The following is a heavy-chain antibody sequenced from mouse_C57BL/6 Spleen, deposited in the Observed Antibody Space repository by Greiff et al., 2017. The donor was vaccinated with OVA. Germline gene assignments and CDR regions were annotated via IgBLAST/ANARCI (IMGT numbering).Heavy chain of an antibody. CDR3: ARHTLSYFDY. J-gene: IGHJ2*01. V-gene: IGHV5-9*01. Sequence: EVMLVESGGGLVKPGGSLKLSCAASGFTFSSYTMSWVRQTPEKRLEWVATISGGGGNTYYPDSVKGRFTISRDNAKNTLYLQMSSLRSEDTALYYCARHTLSYFDYWGQGTTLTVSS. CDR2: ISGGGGNT. CDR1: GFTFSSYT.